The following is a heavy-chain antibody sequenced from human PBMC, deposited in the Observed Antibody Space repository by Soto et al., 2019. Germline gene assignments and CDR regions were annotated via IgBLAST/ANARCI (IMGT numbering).Heavy chain of an antibody. Sequence: EVQLVESGGGLVQPGGSLRLSCVASGFTFSSYWMHWVRQAPGKGLVWVSSISNDGSSIYADPVKGRFTISRDNAKNTLYRQMNSLRAEDTAVYYCARLPNKSTQNWGQGTLVIVSP. CDR2: ISNDGSS. J-gene: IGHJ1*01. CDR1: GFTFSSYW. V-gene: IGHV3-74*01. CDR3: ARLPNKSTQN.